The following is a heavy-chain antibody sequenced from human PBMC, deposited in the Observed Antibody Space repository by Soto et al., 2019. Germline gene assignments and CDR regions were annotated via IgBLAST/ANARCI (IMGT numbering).Heavy chain of an antibody. V-gene: IGHV4-39*01. CDR2: IYYSGST. CDR3: ARHFSSGWYLSYFDY. CDR1: GGSIGSSSYY. J-gene: IGHJ4*02. Sequence: PSVTLSLTCTVPGGSIGSSSYYWGWIRQPPGKGLEWIGSIYYSGSTYYNPSLKSRVTISVDTSKNQFSLKLSSVTAADTAVYYCARHFSSGWYLSYFDYWGQGTLGTGS. D-gene: IGHD6-19*01.